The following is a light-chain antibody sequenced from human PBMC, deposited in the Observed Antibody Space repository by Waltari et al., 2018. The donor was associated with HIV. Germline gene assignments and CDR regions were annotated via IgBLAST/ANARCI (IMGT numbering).Light chain of an antibody. Sequence: QLVLTQPPSVSAAPGRRVTISCSGSGSNFGNIFFSWYQQLPGPAPKLLIYNNNKQPSGIPDRVSGSKSGTSATLGITGLQTGDEADYYCGSWDSSLSAVVFGGGTKLTVL. J-gene: IGLJ2*01. CDR1: GSNFGNIF. CDR3: GSWDSSLSAVV. CDR2: NNN. V-gene: IGLV1-51*01.